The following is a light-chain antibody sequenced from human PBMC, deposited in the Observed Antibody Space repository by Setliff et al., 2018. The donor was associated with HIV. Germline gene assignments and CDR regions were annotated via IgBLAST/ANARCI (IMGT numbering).Light chain of an antibody. V-gene: IGLV2-11*01. CDR2: NVI. Sequence: QSALTQPRSVSGSPGQSVTFSCSGSSSDIGAYNYVSWYQQHPGKAPKLIISNVIRRPSGVPDRFSGSKSGNTASLTISGLQAEDEAEYYCCSYAGSYRYIFGSGTK. J-gene: IGLJ1*01. CDR1: SSDIGAYNY. CDR3: CSYAGSYRYI.